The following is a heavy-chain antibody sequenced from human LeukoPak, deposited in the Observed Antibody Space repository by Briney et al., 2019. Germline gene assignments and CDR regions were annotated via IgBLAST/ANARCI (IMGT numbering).Heavy chain of an antibody. V-gene: IGHV4-4*07. CDR1: GGPFSRYY. Sequence: PGETLSLTCSVSGGPFSRYYWSWIRQPPGKELEWVGRVYTNGITNYNPSLKGRITISVDESKNQFSLILNSVTAADTAVYYCARGYGDYNIYFDYWGHGTLVTVAS. J-gene: IGHJ4*01. CDR3: ARGYGDYNIYFDY. CDR2: VYTNGIT. D-gene: IGHD4-17*01.